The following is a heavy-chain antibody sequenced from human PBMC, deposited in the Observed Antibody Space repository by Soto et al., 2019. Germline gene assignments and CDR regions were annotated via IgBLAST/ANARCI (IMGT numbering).Heavy chain of an antibody. J-gene: IGHJ4*02. CDR2: ISAHNGNT. CDR1: GYTFTSYG. Sequence: QVHLVQSGAEVKKPGASVKVSCKASGYTFTSYGITWVRQAPGQGLEWMGWISAHNGNTDYAQKLQGRVIVNRDTSTSTAYMELRSLRSDETDVYYCARGRYGDYWGQGAMVTVSS. V-gene: IGHV1-18*01. CDR3: ARGRYGDY. D-gene: IGHD1-1*01.